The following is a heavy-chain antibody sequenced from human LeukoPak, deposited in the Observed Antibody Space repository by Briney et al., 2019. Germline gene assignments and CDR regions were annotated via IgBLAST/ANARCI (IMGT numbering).Heavy chain of an antibody. Sequence: GGSLRLSCAVSGFTFSSYAMSWVRQAPGKGLEWVSAISGSGDITYYADSVKGRFTISRDNSKNTLYLQMNSLRVDDTAVYYCARRDIVVVVSASDYWGQGTLVTVSS. D-gene: IGHD2-15*01. CDR2: ISGSGDIT. V-gene: IGHV3-23*01. CDR3: ARRDIVVVVSASDY. J-gene: IGHJ4*02. CDR1: GFTFSSYA.